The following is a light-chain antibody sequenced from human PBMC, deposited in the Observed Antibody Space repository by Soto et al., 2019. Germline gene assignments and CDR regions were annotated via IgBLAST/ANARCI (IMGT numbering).Light chain of an antibody. J-gene: IGLJ2*01. CDR1: TGAVTSTHF. V-gene: IGLV7-46*01. CDR2: NTN. CDR3: LLAYSGARV. Sequence: QAVVTQEPSVTVSPGGTVTLTCGSSTGAVTSTHFPYWIQQKPGQAPRTLICNTNNKHSWTPARFSGSLLGGKAALTLSGAQPEDEADYYCLLAYSGARVFGGGTKLTVL.